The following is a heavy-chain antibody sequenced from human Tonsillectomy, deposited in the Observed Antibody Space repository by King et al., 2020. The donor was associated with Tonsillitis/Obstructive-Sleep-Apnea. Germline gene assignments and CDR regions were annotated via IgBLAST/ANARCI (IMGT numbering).Heavy chain of an antibody. D-gene: IGHD3-16*01. J-gene: IGHJ3*02. CDR3: AGLGPADAFDI. V-gene: IGHV4-39*01. CDR1: GGSISSSSSY. Sequence: QLQESGPGLVKPSETLSLTCTVSGGSISSSSSYWGWIRQPPGKGLEWIGSIYYSGNTYYNPSLKSRVTISVDTSKNQFSLKLSSVTAADTAVYYCAGLGPADAFDIWGQGTLVTFSS. CDR2: IYYSGNT.